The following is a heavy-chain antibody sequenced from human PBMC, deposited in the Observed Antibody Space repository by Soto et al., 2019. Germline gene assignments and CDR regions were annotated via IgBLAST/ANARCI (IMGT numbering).Heavy chain of an antibody. V-gene: IGHV5-10-1*01. Sequence: PGESLKISCKGSGYSFTSYWISWVRQMPGKGLEWMGRIDPSDSYANYSPSFQGHVTISADKSISTAYLQWSSLKLDSVTAADTAVYYCARARSSGWYPGFDYWGQGTLVTVSS. J-gene: IGHJ4*02. D-gene: IGHD6-19*01. CDR2: IDPSDSYA. CDR3: ARARSSGWYPGFDY. CDR1: GYSFTSYW.